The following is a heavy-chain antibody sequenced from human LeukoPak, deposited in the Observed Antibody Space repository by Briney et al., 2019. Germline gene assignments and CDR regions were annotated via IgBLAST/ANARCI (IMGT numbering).Heavy chain of an antibody. D-gene: IGHD3-16*01. J-gene: IGHJ4*02. V-gene: IGHV3-53*01. CDR3: AKDRANWAIDD. CDR1: GFTVSSNY. CDR2: IYSGDNT. Sequence: GGSLRLSCAASGFTVSSNYMSWVRQAPGKGLEWVSVIYSGDNTYYADSVKGRFTISRDNSKNTLYLQMNSLRAEDTAVYYCAKDRANWAIDDWGQGTQVTVSS.